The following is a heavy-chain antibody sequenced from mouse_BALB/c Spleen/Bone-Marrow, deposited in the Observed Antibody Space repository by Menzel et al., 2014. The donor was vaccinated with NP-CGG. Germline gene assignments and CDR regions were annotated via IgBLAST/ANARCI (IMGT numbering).Heavy chain of an antibody. J-gene: IGHJ4*01. V-gene: IGHV1-18*01. CDR2: INPYNGGT. Sequence: EVQLVESGPELVKPGASMEISCKASGYSFTGYTMNWVKQSHGKNLEWIGLINPYNGGTSYNQKFKGKATLTVDKSSSTAYMELLSLTSEDSAVYYCARRDYRYDEGVDYWGQGTSVTVSS. D-gene: IGHD2-14*01. CDR3: ARRDYRYDEGVDY. CDR1: GYSFTGYT.